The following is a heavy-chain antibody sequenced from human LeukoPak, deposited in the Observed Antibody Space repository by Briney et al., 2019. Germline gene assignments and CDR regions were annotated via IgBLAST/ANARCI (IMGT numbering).Heavy chain of an antibody. CDR2: ISSSSSI. CDR3: ARVRKDGYNANYYYYGMDV. Sequence: GGSLRLSCAASGFTFSSYSMNWVRQAPGKGLEWISYISSSSSIYYADSVKGRFTISRDNAKNSLYLQMKRLRDEDTAVYYCARVRKDGYNANYYYYGMDVWGQGTTVTVSS. D-gene: IGHD5-24*01. J-gene: IGHJ6*02. V-gene: IGHV3-48*01. CDR1: GFTFSSYS.